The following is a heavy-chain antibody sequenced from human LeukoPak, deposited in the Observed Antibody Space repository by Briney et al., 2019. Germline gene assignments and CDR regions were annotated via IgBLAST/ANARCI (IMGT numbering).Heavy chain of an antibody. Sequence: GGSLRLSCAASGFTFSSYSMSWVRQAPGKGLEWVSAISGSGGSTYYADSVKGRFTISRDNSKNTLYLQMNSLRAEDTAVYYCAKDRETGKRRKLGGNDYWGQGTLVTVSS. CDR1: GFTFSSYS. CDR2: ISGSGGST. D-gene: IGHD1-1*01. CDR3: AKDRETGKRRKLGGNDY. J-gene: IGHJ4*02. V-gene: IGHV3-23*01.